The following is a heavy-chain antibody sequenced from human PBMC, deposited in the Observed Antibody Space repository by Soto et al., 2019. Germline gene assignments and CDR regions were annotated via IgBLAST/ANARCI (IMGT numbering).Heavy chain of an antibody. J-gene: IGHJ4*02. CDR2: IYPGGYET. V-gene: IGHV5-51*01. D-gene: IGHD6-13*01. CDR1: GYTFSNFW. Sequence: LKISCQCSGYTFSNFWIAWVRQLPGKGLEWMGIIYPGGYETRYSPSFHGKVTISADRSIGTAYLQWSSLEASDSAFYFCARSPRSSPYFDYWGQGALVTVS. CDR3: ARSPRSSPYFDY.